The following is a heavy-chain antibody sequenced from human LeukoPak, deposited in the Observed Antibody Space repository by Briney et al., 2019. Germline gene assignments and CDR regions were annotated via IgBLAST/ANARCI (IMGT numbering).Heavy chain of an antibody. V-gene: IGHV3-23*01. D-gene: IGHD6-19*01. CDR3: AKGYSSGWYAFDS. CDR2: IHGGT. Sequence: GGSLRLSCAASGFPFSSYAMGWVRQAPGKGLEWVSTIHGGTYYADSVRGRFTIARDNSKNTLYLQMTSLRADDTALYYCAKGYSSGWYAFDSWGQGTLVTVSS. J-gene: IGHJ4*02. CDR1: GFPFSSYA.